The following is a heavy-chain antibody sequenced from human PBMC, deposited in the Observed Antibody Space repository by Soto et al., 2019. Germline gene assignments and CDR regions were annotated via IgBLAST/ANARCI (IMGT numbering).Heavy chain of an antibody. D-gene: IGHD3-3*01. CDR3: AVVLGSGYYNDYYGMDV. CDR2: INHSGST. J-gene: IGHJ6*02. V-gene: IGHV4-34*01. CDR1: GGSFSGYY. Sequence: PSWTLALPCAVYGGSFSGYYWSWIRQPPGKGLEWIGEINHSGSTNYNPSLKSRVTISVDTSKNHFSLKLSSVPAADTAVYYCAVVLGSGYYNDYYGMDVCGPVTTAT.